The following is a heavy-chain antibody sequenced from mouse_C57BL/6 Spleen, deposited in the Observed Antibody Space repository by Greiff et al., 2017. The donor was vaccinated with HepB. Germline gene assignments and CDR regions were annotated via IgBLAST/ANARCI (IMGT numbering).Heavy chain of an antibody. CDR2: IDPANGNT. Sequence: VQLQHSVAELVRPGASVKLSCTASGFNIKNTYMHWVKQRPEQGLEWIGRIDPANGNTKYAPKFQGKATITADTSSNTAYLQLSSLTSEDTAIYYCAPYYYGSSYVRYFDVWGTGTTVTVSS. CDR3: APYYYGSSYVRYFDV. CDR1: GFNIKNTY. J-gene: IGHJ1*03. D-gene: IGHD1-1*01. V-gene: IGHV14-3*01.